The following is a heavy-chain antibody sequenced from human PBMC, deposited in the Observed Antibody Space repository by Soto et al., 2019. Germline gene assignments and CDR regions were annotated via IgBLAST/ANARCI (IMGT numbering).Heavy chain of an antibody. CDR1: GFNFTAYA. D-gene: IGHD2-8*01. J-gene: IGHJ3*02. Sequence: EVQLLESGGGLVQPGGSLRLSCAASGFNFTAYAMSWVRQAPGKGLEWVSGLVGSGDPIFYAASVRGRFTVSRDNSKNTLFLQMSSRRADDTAIYYCGKDASANNGIWEPFDMWGRGTGVTVCS. CDR3: GKDASANNGIWEPFDM. CDR2: LVGSGDPI. V-gene: IGHV3-23*01.